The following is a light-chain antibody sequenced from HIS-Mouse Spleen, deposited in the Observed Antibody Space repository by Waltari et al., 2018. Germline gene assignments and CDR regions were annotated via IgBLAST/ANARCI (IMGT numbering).Light chain of an antibody. Sequence: QSALTQPASVSGSPGHSITIPSTGTSSDVRVLHYFSWYQQHPGKAPKLMIYEVSNRPSGVSNRFSGSKSGNTASLTISGLQAEDEADYYCSSYTSSSTPVVFGGGTKLTVL. CDR1: SSDVRVLHY. CDR2: EVS. V-gene: IGLV2-14*03. J-gene: IGLJ2*01. CDR3: SSYTSSSTPVV.